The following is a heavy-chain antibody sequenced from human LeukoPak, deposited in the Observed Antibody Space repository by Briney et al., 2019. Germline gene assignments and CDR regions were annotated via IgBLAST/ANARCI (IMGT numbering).Heavy chain of an antibody. CDR1: GFTFSGYW. CDR2: IKQDGSEK. Sequence: GGSLRLSCAASGFTFSGYWMSWVRQAPGKRLEWVANIKQDGSEKYYVDSVKGRFTISRDNAKNSLYLQMNSLRAEDTAVYYCARDTRYYSGSYTDFDYWGQGTLLTVSS. V-gene: IGHV3-7*01. J-gene: IGHJ4*02. D-gene: IGHD1-26*01. CDR3: ARDTRYYSGSYTDFDY.